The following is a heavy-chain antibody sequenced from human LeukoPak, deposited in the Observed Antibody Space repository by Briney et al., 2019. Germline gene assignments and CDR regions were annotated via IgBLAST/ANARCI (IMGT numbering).Heavy chain of an antibody. CDR3: ARDLGTRDGYNPPNLFDN. Sequence: SVKVSCKASGGTFSSYSISWVRQAPGQGLEWMGGIIPIFDITNYARKFQGRVTLTAGESTSTAYMELSSLRSDDTAVYYCARDLGTRDGYNPPNLFDNWGQGTLVTVSS. V-gene: IGHV1-69*13. CDR1: GGTFSSYS. J-gene: IGHJ4*02. D-gene: IGHD5-24*01. CDR2: IIPIFDIT.